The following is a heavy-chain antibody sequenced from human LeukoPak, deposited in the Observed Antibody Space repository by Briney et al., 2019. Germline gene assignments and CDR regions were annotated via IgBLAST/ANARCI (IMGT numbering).Heavy chain of an antibody. CDR1: GYTFTSYD. Sequence: ASVKVSCKASGYTFTSYDINWVRQATGQGLEWMGWMNPNSGNTGYAQKFQGRVTMTRNTSISTAYMELSSLRSEDTAVYYCARAGSAMVRGVIILGYYYYYYMDVWGKGTTVTIPS. V-gene: IGHV1-8*01. J-gene: IGHJ6*03. CDR3: ARAGSAMVRGVIILGYYYYYYMDV. CDR2: MNPNSGNT. D-gene: IGHD3-10*01.